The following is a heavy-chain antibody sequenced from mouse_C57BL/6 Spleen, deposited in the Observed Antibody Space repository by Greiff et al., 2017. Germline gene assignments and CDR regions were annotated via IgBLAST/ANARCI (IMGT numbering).Heavy chain of an antibody. CDR1: GYSFTGYY. Sequence: EVQLQQSGPELVKPGASVKISCKASGYSFTGYYMNWVKQSPEKSLEWIGEINPSTGGTTYNQKFKAKATLTVDKSSSTAYMQLKSLTSEDSAVYYCAREGDQRYYFDYWGQGTTLTVSS. CDR3: AREGDQRYYFDY. J-gene: IGHJ2*01. V-gene: IGHV1-42*01. CDR2: INPSTGGT.